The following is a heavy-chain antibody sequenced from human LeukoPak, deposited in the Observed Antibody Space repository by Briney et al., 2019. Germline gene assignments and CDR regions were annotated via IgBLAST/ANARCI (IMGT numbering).Heavy chain of an antibody. J-gene: IGHJ5*02. CDR3: ARDRCSGGSCYLFGNNWFDP. Sequence: GGSLRLSCAASGFTFSSYWMHWVRQAPGKGLVWVSRINSDGSSTSYADSVKGRFTISRDNAKNTLYLQMNSLRAEDTAVYYCARDRCSGGSCYLFGNNWFDPWGQGTLVTVSS. V-gene: IGHV3-74*01. D-gene: IGHD2-15*01. CDR2: INSDGSST. CDR1: GFTFSSYW.